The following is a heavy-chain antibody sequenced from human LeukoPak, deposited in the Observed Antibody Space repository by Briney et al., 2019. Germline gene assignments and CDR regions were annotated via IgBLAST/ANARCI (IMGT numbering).Heavy chain of an antibody. V-gene: IGHV4-4*07. CDR3: ARAGELHPLDY. D-gene: IGHD1-26*01. CDR2: IYTSGST. J-gene: IGHJ4*02. Sequence: PSETLSLTCAVSGDSISGFYWSWIRQPAGKGLEWIGRIYTSGSTNYTPSLKSRVTMSVDTSKNQFSLKLSSVTAADTAVYYCARAGELHPLDYWGQGTLVTVSS. CDR1: GDSISGFY.